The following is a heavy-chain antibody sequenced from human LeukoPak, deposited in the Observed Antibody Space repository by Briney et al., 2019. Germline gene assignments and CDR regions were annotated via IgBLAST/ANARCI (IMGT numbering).Heavy chain of an antibody. V-gene: IGHV5-51*01. CDR2: IYPGDSDT. CDR3: ARQGSAARPVDY. Sequence: GESLKISCKASGSSFTSYLIGWVRQMPGERLEWMGIIYPGDSDTRYSPSFQGQVTISADKSISTAYLQWSSLRASDTAMYYCARQGSAARPVDYWGQGTLVTVSS. CDR1: GSSFTSYL. D-gene: IGHD6-6*01. J-gene: IGHJ4*02.